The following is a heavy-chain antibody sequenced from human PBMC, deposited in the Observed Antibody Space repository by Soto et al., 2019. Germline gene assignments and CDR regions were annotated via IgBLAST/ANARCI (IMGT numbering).Heavy chain of an antibody. D-gene: IGHD6-19*01. Sequence: GSLRLSCAASGFTFSDYYMSWLRQAPGKGLEWVSYISTSYTYTYYADSVKGRFTISRDNSKNTLYLQMNSLRAEDTAVYYCAKILPIAVAGTGPGYWGQGTLVTVSS. CDR2: ISTSYTYT. V-gene: IGHV3-11*03. CDR3: AKILPIAVAGTGPGY. J-gene: IGHJ4*02. CDR1: GFTFSDYY.